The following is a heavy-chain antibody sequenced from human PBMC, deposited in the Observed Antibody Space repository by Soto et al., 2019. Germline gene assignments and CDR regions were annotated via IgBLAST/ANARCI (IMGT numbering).Heavy chain of an antibody. J-gene: IGHJ5*02. CDR1: GGTFSSYA. CDR2: IIPIFGTA. V-gene: IGHV1-69*13. D-gene: IGHD3-22*01. Sequence: ASVKVSCKASGGTFSSYAISWVRQAPGQRLEWMGGIIPIFGTANYAQKFQGRVTITADESTSTAYMELSSLRSEDTAVYYCARGARDYYDSSGYFYDWFDPWGQGTLVTVSS. CDR3: ARGARDYYDSSGYFYDWFDP.